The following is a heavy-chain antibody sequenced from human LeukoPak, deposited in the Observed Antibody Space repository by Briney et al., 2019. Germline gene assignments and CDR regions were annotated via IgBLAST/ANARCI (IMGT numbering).Heavy chain of an antibody. V-gene: IGHV1-2*02. Sequence: ASVKVSCKASGYSLTSYALNWVRQAPGQGFEWMGWINPNSGGTNYAQKFQGRVTMTRDTSISTAYMELSRLRSDDTAVYYCARSWPTLDYWGQGTLVTVSS. CDR3: ARSWPTLDY. CDR2: INPNSGGT. CDR1: GYSLTSYA. J-gene: IGHJ4*02.